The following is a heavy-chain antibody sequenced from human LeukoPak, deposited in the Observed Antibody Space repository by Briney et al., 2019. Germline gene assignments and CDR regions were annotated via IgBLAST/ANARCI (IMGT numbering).Heavy chain of an antibody. D-gene: IGHD3-16*01. Sequence: GRSRRLSCAASGFTFSDHYTSWIRQAPGKWLEWASYISSSGSTIYYADSVKGRFTISRDNAKNSLYLQMNSLRAEDTAVYYCARGDYDYVWGSGGPLDYWGQGTLVTVSS. V-gene: IGHV3-11*01. CDR3: ARGDYDYVWGSGGPLDY. CDR1: GFTFSDHY. CDR2: ISSSGSTI. J-gene: IGHJ4*02.